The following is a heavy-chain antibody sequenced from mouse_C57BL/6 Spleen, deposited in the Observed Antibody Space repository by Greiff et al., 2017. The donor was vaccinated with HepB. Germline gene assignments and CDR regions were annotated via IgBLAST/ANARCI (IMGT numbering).Heavy chain of an antibody. CDR3: ARDYYGSRFFDY. D-gene: IGHD1-1*01. Sequence: VQLQQSGPELVKPGASVKISCKASGYAFSSSWMNWVKQRPGKGLEWIGRIYPGDGDTNYNGKFKGKATLTADKSSSAAYMQLSSLTSEDSAVYFCARDYYGSRFFDYWGQGTTVTVSS. V-gene: IGHV1-82*01. J-gene: IGHJ2*01. CDR1: GYAFSSSW. CDR2: IYPGDGDT.